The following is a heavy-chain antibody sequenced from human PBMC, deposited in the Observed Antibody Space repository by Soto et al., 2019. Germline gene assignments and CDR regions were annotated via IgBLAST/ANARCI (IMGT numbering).Heavy chain of an antibody. CDR2: ISYDGTNK. CDR3: AGGYGLTYFDY. D-gene: IGHD1-1*01. J-gene: IGHJ4*02. Sequence: QVQLVESGGGVVQPGRSLRLSCAASGFTFSSYGMHWVRQAPGKGREWVAVISYDGTNKYYADSVKGRFTISRENSKNALYLQMNSLRAEDTAVYYLAGGYGLTYFDYWGQEALVTVSS. V-gene: IGHV3-30*03. CDR1: GFTFSSYG.